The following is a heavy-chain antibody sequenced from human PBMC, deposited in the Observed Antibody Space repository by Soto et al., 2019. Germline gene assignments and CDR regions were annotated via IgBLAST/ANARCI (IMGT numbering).Heavy chain of an antibody. CDR2: ISYSGST. Sequence: SETLSLTCTVSGGSISSYYWNWIRQPPGKGLERIGYISYSGSTNYNPSLKSRVTISVDTSKNQFSLKLSSVTAADTAVYYCAREGYSSGYYYYYGMDVWGQGTTVTVS. J-gene: IGHJ6*02. D-gene: IGHD3-22*01. CDR1: GGSISSYY. V-gene: IGHV4-59*01. CDR3: AREGYSSGYYYYYGMDV.